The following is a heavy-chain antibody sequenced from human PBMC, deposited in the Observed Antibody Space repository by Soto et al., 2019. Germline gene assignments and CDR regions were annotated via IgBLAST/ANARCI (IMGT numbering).Heavy chain of an antibody. CDR3: ATAHSPLTFFSWFDP. Sequence: ASVKVSCKVSGYTLTELSKHWVRQAPGKGLEWMGGFDPEDGETIYAQKFQGRVTMSEDTSTDTANMELSSLRSEDTAVYYCATAHSPLTFFSWFDPWGQGTLVTVSS. J-gene: IGHJ5*02. CDR2: FDPEDGET. V-gene: IGHV1-24*01. CDR1: GYTLTELS. D-gene: IGHD3-9*01.